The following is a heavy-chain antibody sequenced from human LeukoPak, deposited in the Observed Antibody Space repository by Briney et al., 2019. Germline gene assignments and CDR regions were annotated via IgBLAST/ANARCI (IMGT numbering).Heavy chain of an antibody. CDR2: TNQDGSEK. V-gene: IGHV3-7*01. Sequence: TGGSLRLSCAASGFTFRNYWVSWARQAPGKGLEWVANTNQDGSEKYYVDSVKGRFTISRDNSKNSLYLQMNSLRADDTAVYYCARELVVGPAEYFQDWGQGTLVTVSS. CDR3: ARELVVGPAEYFQD. J-gene: IGHJ1*01. D-gene: IGHD2-8*02. CDR1: GFTFRNYW.